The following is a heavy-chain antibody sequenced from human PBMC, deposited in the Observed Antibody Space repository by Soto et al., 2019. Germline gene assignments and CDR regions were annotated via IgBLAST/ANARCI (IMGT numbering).Heavy chain of an antibody. Sequence: QVQPVQSGAEVKKPGASVKLSCKASGYTFTSSYVHWVRQAPGQGLEWVAIINSNGGSTNYAQEFQGRVTVTRDTSTSTVFMELSSLHSDDTAVYYCARDLLAANYWGQGTLVTVSS. CDR2: INSNGGST. D-gene: IGHD2-15*01. V-gene: IGHV1-46*01. CDR3: ARDLLAANY. J-gene: IGHJ4*02. CDR1: GYTFTSSY.